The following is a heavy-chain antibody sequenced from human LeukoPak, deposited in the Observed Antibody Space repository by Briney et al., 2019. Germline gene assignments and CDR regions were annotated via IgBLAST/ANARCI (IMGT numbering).Heavy chain of an antibody. CDR3: ARSDKAAAGPFDY. D-gene: IGHD6-13*01. V-gene: IGHV4-39*02. Sequence: PSETLSLTCTVSGDSISSSSYYLGWIRQPPGKGLGWIGTIFYSGSTYYNPSLKSRVTMSVDTSKNHFSLTLSSVTAADTAVYYCARSDKAAAGPFDYGGQGTVVTVSS. J-gene: IGHJ4*02. CDR2: IFYSGST. CDR1: GDSISSSSYY.